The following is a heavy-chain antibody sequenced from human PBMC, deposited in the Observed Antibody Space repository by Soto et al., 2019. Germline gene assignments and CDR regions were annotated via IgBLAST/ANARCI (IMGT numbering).Heavy chain of an antibody. D-gene: IGHD2-15*01. V-gene: IGHV5-51*01. CDR1: GYSFTSYW. CDR3: ATLPRYCSGGSCYLGMLDY. Sequence: GESLKISCKGSGYSFTSYWIGWVRQMPGKGLEWMGIIYPGDSDTRYSPSFQGQVTISADKSISTAYLQWSSLKASDTAMYYCATLPRYCSGGSCYLGMLDYRGQGTLVTVSS. J-gene: IGHJ4*02. CDR2: IYPGDSDT.